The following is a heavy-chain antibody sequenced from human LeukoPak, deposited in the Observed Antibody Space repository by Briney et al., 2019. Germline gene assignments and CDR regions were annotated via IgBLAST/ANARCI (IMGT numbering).Heavy chain of an antibody. V-gene: IGHV3-48*02. Sequence: GGSLRLSCAASGFTFSSYSMKWVGPAPGKGLEWVSYVSSSSSTIYYADSVKGRFTISRDNAKNSLYLQMNSLRDEDTAVYYCARQYSYASLRLYYYGMDVWGQGTTVTVSS. J-gene: IGHJ6*02. D-gene: IGHD5-18*01. CDR3: ARQYSYASLRLYYYGMDV. CDR2: VSSSSSTI. CDR1: GFTFSSYS.